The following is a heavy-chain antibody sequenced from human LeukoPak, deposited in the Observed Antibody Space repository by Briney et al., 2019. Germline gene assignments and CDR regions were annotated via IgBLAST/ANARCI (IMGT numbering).Heavy chain of an antibody. D-gene: IGHD5-24*01. CDR1: GFTVSSNY. CDR3: ARGAGYNYPYYFDY. Sequence: GGSLRLSWAASGFTVSSNYMNWVRQAPGKGLEWVSVIYGGGNIYYADSVKGRFTISRDNSKNTLYLQMNSLRAEDTAVYYCARGAGYNYPYYFDYWGQGTLVTVSS. V-gene: IGHV3-53*01. CDR2: IYGGGNI. J-gene: IGHJ4*02.